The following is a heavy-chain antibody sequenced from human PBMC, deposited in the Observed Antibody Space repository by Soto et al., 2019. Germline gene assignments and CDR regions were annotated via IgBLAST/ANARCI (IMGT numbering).Heavy chain of an antibody. Sequence: GGSLRLSCAASGFTFSSYEMNWVRQAPGKGLEWVSYISSSGSTIYYADSVKGRFTISRDNAKNSLYLQMNSLRAEDTAVYYCARDGAPVGATLSYYYGMDVWGKGTTVTVSS. CDR2: ISSSGSTI. D-gene: IGHD1-26*01. CDR3: ARDGAPVGATLSYYYGMDV. J-gene: IGHJ6*04. CDR1: GFTFSSYE. V-gene: IGHV3-48*03.